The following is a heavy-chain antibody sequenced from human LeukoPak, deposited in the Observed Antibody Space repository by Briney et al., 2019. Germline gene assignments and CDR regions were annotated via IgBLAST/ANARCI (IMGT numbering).Heavy chain of an antibody. V-gene: IGHV3-64*01. CDR3: ARYNDSGDYFDY. D-gene: IGHD4-17*01. CDR1: GFTFGSYA. J-gene: IGHJ4*02. CDR2: ISSNGGST. Sequence: GGSLRLSCAASGFTFGSYAMHWVRQAPGKGLEYVSAISSNGGSTYYANSVKGRFTISRDNSKNTLYLQMGSLRAEDMAVYYCARYNDSGDYFDYWGQGTLVTVSS.